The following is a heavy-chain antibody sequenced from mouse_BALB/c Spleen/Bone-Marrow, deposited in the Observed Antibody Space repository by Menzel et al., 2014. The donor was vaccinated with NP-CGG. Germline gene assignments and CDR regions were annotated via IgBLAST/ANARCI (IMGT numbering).Heavy chain of an antibody. CDR1: GFTFSSYY. CDR3: SGSYSGSAFDY. V-gene: IGHV5-6-2*01. CDR2: INSNGDNT. Sequence: EVMLVESGGGLVKLGGSLKLSCAASGFTFSSYYMSWVRQTPEKRLELVAAINSNGDNTYYPDTVKGRFTISRGNAKNTLFLQMSSLKSEDTALYYCSGSYSGSAFDYWGQGTTLTVSS. D-gene: IGHD1-1*01. J-gene: IGHJ2*01.